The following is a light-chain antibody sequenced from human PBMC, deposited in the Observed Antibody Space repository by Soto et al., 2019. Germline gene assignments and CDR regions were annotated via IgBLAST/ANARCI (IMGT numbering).Light chain of an antibody. CDR2: GAS. CDR1: QSVSSN. Sequence: EIVMTQSPATLSVSPGERATLSCRASQSVSSNLAWYQQKPGQAPRLLIYGASTRASGIPARFRGSGSGTEFTPTISSLQSEDFAVYYCQQYNNWPLTFGPGTKVDIK. CDR3: QQYNNWPLT. J-gene: IGKJ3*01. V-gene: IGKV3-15*01.